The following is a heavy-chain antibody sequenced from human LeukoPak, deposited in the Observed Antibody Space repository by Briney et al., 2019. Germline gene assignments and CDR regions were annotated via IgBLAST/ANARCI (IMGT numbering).Heavy chain of an antibody. CDR3: ARGGRGMATIAGFDY. CDR2: INTYNGNT. Sequence: ASVKVSCKASGYIFTSYGISWVRQAPGQGLEWMGWINTYNGNTKYIQKLQGRVTMTTDTSTSTAYMELRSLRSDDTAVYYCARGGRGMATIAGFDYWGQGTLVTVSS. D-gene: IGHD5-24*01. J-gene: IGHJ4*02. V-gene: IGHV1-18*01. CDR1: GYIFTSYG.